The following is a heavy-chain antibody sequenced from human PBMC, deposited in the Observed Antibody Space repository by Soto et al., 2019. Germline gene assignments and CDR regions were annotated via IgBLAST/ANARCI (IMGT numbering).Heavy chain of an antibody. CDR3: ARAGRATVSLYLFDF. J-gene: IGHJ4*02. V-gene: IGHV1-46*01. CDR1: GYTFTSFY. Sequence: QVQLVQSGAEVKKPGASLKISCKASGYTFTSFYIHWVRQAPGQGLEWMAIINPTGGSASYAQRFQGSVTVNRDTSQGTVYMEMRSLTSEDTAVYYCARAGRATVSLYLFDFWGQGTQVTVSS. CDR2: INPTGGSA. D-gene: IGHD3-10*01.